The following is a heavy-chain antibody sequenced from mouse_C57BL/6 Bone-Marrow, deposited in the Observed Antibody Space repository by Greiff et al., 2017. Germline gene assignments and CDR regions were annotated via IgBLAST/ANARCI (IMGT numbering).Heavy chain of an antibody. D-gene: IGHD1-1*01. CDR2: SRNKANDYTT. J-gene: IGHJ4*01. V-gene: IGHV7-1*01. Sequence: EVKLVESGGGLVQSGRSLRLSCATSGFTFSDFYMEWVRQAPGKGLEWIAASRNKANDYTTEYSASVKGRFIVSRDTSQSILYLQMNALRAEDTAIYYCARDAWYPYGSSFYYAMDYWGQGTSVTVSS. CDR3: ARDAWYPYGSSFYYAMDY. CDR1: GFTFSDFY.